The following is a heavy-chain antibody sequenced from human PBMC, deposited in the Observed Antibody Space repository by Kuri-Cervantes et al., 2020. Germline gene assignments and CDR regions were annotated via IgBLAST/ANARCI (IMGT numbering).Heavy chain of an antibody. Sequence: ESLKISCAVYGGSFSGYYWCWIRQPPGKGLEWIGEINHSGSTNYNPSLKSRVTISVDTSKNQFSLKLSSVTAADTAVYYCARGGLRYVDWWGQGTLVTVSS. V-gene: IGHV4-34*01. CDR3: ARGGLRYVDW. D-gene: IGHD3-9*01. CDR2: INHSGST. CDR1: GGSFSGYY. J-gene: IGHJ4*02.